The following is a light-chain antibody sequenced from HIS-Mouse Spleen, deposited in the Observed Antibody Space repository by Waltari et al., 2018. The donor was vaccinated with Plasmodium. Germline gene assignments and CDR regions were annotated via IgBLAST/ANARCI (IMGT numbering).Light chain of an antibody. CDR3: YSTDSSGNHRV. Sequence: SYELTQPPSVSVSPGQTARITCSGDALPKKYAYWYQQKSGQAPVLVIYEESKRPSGFPERFSGSSSGTMATLTSSGAQVEDEADYYCYSTDSSGNHRVFGGGTKLTVL. CDR1: ALPKKY. V-gene: IGLV3-10*01. CDR2: EES. J-gene: IGLJ3*02.